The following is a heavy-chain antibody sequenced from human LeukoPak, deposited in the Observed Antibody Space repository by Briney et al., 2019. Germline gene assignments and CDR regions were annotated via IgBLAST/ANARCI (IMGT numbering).Heavy chain of an antibody. V-gene: IGHV3-49*03. CDR1: GFTFGDYA. CDR2: IRSKAYGGTT. Sequence: GGSLRLSCTASGFTFGDYAMSWFRQAPGKGLEWVGFIRSKAYGGTTEYAASVKGRFTISRDDSKSIAYLQMNSLKTEDTAVYYCTRDRYLADFDWSFDYWGPGTLVTVTS. D-gene: IGHD3-9*01. J-gene: IGHJ4*02. CDR3: TRDRYLADFDWSFDY.